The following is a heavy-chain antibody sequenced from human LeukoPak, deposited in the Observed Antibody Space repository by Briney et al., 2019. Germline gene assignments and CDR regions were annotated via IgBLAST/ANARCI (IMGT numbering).Heavy chain of an antibody. D-gene: IGHD3-16*01. CDR1: GFTFSSYG. Sequence: GGSLRLSCAASGFTFSSYGMHWVRQAPGKGLEWVAFIRYDGSNKYYADSVKGRFTISRDNSKNTLYLQMNSLRAEDTAVYYCAKGRGLAKTRDAFDIWGQGTMVTVSS. CDR3: AKGRGLAKTRDAFDI. J-gene: IGHJ3*02. CDR2: IRYDGSNK. V-gene: IGHV3-30*02.